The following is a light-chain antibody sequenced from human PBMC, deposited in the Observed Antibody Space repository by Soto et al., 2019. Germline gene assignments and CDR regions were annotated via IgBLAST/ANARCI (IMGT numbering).Light chain of an antibody. CDR3: CSYAGSEKI. J-gene: IGLJ2*01. CDR1: SRDVGGSDY. CDR2: DVT. Sequence: QSVLTQPRSVSGSPGESVTISCTGTSRDVGGSDYVSWYQQHPGKAPKLLIYDVTERPTGVPDRFSGSKSGNTASLTISGLLPDDEADYHCCSYAGSEKIFGGGTKLTVL. V-gene: IGLV2-11*01.